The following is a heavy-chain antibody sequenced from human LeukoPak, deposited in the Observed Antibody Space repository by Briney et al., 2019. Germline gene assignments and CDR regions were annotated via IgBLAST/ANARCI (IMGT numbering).Heavy chain of an antibody. J-gene: IGHJ4*02. CDR3: ARFDEAWDYGSAVDY. V-gene: IGHV3-21*01. D-gene: IGHD3-10*01. Sequence: GGSLRLSCAASGFTFSSYSMNWVRQAPGKGLEWVSSISSSSSYIYYADSVKGRFTISRDNAKNSLYLQMNSLRAEDTAVYYCARFDEAWDYGSAVDYWGQGTLVTVSS. CDR2: ISSSSSYI. CDR1: GFTFSSYS.